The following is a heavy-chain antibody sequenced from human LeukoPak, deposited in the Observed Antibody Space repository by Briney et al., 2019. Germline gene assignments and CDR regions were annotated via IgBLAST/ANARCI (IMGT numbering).Heavy chain of an antibody. CDR2: ICGSCGST. Sequence: GGSLRLSCAASGFTFSSYAMSWVRQAPGKGPEWVSGICGSCGSTYYADSVKGGFIISRDNSKNTLYLQMNSLRAEDTAVYYCAKGRWEVNLSDAFDIWGQGTLVTVSS. J-gene: IGHJ3*02. CDR3: AKGRWEVNLSDAFDI. V-gene: IGHV3-23*01. CDR1: GFTFSSYA. D-gene: IGHD1-26*01.